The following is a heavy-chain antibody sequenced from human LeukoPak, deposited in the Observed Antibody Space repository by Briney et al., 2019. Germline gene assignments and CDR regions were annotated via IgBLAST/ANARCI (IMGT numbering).Heavy chain of an antibody. Sequence: GGSLRLSCGASGFTVSSNYISWVRQAPGNGLEWVSVIYSGGSTYYADSVKGRFTISRDNAKNSLYLQMNSLRAEDTAVYYCARSALGLDFAFDIWGQGTMATVSS. D-gene: IGHD2-2*03. CDR1: GFTVSSNY. CDR3: ARSALGLDFAFDI. CDR2: IYSGGST. V-gene: IGHV3-66*01. J-gene: IGHJ3*02.